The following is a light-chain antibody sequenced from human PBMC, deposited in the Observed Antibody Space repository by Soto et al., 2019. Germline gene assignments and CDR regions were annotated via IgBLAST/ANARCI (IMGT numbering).Light chain of an antibody. CDR2: EVS. CDR1: SSDVGGYNY. V-gene: IGLV2-14*01. J-gene: IGLJ3*02. CDR3: SSYTSSSTLWV. Sequence: QSALTQPASVSGSPGQSITISCTGTSSDVGGYNYVSWYQQHPGKAPKLMIYEVSNRPSGVSNRFSGSKSGNTASLTISGLQAEDEADYYFSSYTSSSTLWVFGGGTKPTVL.